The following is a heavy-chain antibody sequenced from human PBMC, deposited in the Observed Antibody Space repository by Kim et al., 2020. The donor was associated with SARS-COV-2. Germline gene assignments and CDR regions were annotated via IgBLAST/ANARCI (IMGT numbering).Heavy chain of an antibody. D-gene: IGHD1-26*01. CDR1: GYSFSNYW. Sequence: GESLKISCKASGYSFSNYWIGWVRQMPGKGLEWMGIIYPGDSDTRYSPSFQGQVTISADKSLTTAYLQWDGLRASDTAKYYCARHDQDSKEDYSVNSDAFDIWGQGTMVSVSS. CDR3: ARHDQDSKEDYSVNSDAFDI. J-gene: IGHJ3*02. V-gene: IGHV5-51*01. CDR2: IYPGDSDT.